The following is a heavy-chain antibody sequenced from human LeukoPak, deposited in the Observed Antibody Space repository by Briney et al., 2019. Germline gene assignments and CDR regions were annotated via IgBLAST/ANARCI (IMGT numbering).Heavy chain of an antibody. V-gene: IGHV3-48*02. J-gene: IGHJ1*01. CDR3: DYQGN. CDR1: GFTFGSFQ. Sequence: GGSLRLSCAASGFTFGSFQINWRPQPPGRGPQWVSSITGDSSSTHYADSVKGRFTISRDRDSGKILVYLDMNSLRDEDTGVYYCDYQGNWGRGTLVTVSS. D-gene: IGHD5-12*01. CDR2: ITGDSSST.